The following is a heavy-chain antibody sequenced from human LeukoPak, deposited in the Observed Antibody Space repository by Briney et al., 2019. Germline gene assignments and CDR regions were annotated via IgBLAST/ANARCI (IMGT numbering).Heavy chain of an antibody. CDR3: ARDHSISSRGWLLKS. CDR2: IDSDGSST. Sequence: QAGGSLRLSCAASGFTFSSYWMHWVRQAPGKGLVWVSRIDSDGSSTTYADRVKGRFTISRDNAKNTLYLQMNSLRAEDTALYYCARDHSISSRGWLLKSWGQGTLVTVSS. V-gene: IGHV3-74*01. CDR1: GFTFSSYW. D-gene: IGHD3-22*01. J-gene: IGHJ5*02.